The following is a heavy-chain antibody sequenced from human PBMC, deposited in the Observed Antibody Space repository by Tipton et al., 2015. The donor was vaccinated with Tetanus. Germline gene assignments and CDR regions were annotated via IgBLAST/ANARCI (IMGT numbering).Heavy chain of an antibody. J-gene: IGHJ4*02. CDR2: INPSGGDA. V-gene: IGHV1-46*01. CDR1: GYTFTSYY. Sequence: QLVQSGAEVKKPGASVKVSCKASGYTFTSYYMHWVRQAPGQGLECMGIINPSGGDARYAQKFQGRITIIRDTSTTTVYMELSSLRSEDTAVYYCARSYYDSSGYLGYWGQGTQVTVSS. D-gene: IGHD3-22*01. CDR3: ARSYYDSSGYLGY.